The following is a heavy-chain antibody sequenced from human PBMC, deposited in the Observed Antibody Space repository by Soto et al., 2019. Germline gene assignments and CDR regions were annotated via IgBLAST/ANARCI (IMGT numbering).Heavy chain of an antibody. CDR1: GGTFSSYA. CDR2: IIPIFGTA. V-gene: IGHV1-69*01. D-gene: IGHD6-19*01. Sequence: QVQLVQSGAEVKKPGSSVKVSCKASGGTFSSYAISWVRQAPGQGLEWMGGIIPIFGTANYAQKFQGRVTSTADESAGTAYRGLGRRRAEDRGGEYWARGGGIAVAGTRWFDPWGQGTLVTVSS. CDR3: ARGGGIAVAGTRWFDP. J-gene: IGHJ5*02.